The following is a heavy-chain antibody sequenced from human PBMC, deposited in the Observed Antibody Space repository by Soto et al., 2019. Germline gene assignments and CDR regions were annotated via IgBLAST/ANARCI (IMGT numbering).Heavy chain of an antibody. J-gene: IGHJ4*02. Sequence: GGSLRLSCAASGFTFSTYSMNWVRQAPGKGLEWISSISTTGTYISYADSVKGRFIISRDNAKNSLYLQMDSLRAEDTAVYYCARGRYIAAAGTNYFDYWGQGTLVTVSS. CDR1: GFTFSTYS. V-gene: IGHV3-21*01. CDR3: ARGRYIAAAGTNYFDY. CDR2: ISTTGTYI. D-gene: IGHD6-13*01.